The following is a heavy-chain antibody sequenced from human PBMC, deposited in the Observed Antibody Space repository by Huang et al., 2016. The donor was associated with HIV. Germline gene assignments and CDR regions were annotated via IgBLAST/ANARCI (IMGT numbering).Heavy chain of an antibody. Sequence: QVQLVQSGAEVKKPGSSVKVSCKASGGSFRNFAIGWVRQAPGQGLEWMGGIIPTLGTANDAQKVQGRVTIIADESTSTAYMELSSLRSEDTAVYYCATVDYYDTSGPQRGYFDNWGQGTLVTVSS. CDR3: ATVDYYDTSGPQRGYFDN. J-gene: IGHJ4*02. V-gene: IGHV1-69*01. CDR1: GGSFRNFA. D-gene: IGHD3-22*01. CDR2: IIPTLGTA.